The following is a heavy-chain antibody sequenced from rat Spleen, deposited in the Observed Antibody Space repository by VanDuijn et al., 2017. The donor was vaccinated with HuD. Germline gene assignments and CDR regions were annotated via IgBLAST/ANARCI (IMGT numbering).Heavy chain of an antibody. Sequence: EVQLVETGGGLVQPGRSLKLSCVASGFTFSTYWMYWIRQAPTKGLEWVASISYDGSSTYYRDSVKGRFTISRDNAQNTLYLQMSKLGSEDTAIYYCVREELGVRDWGQGVMVTVSS. V-gene: IGHV5-58*01. CDR1: GFTFSTYW. D-gene: IGHD4-3*01. J-gene: IGHJ2*01. CDR2: ISYDGSST. CDR3: VREELGVRD.